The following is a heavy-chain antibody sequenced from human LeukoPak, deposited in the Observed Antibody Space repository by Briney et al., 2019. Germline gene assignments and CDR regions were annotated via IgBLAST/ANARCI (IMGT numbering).Heavy chain of an antibody. V-gene: IGHV4-4*07. J-gene: IGHJ4*02. CDR3: ARGGGYGDYGYVDY. CDR2: IYTSGST. D-gene: IGHD4-17*01. Sequence: SETLSLTCTVSGGSISTYYWTWIRQPAGRGLEWIGRIYTSGSTNYNPSLKSRVTMSVDTSKNQFSLKLSSVTAADTAVYFCARGGGYGDYGYVDYWGQGTLVTVSS. CDR1: GGSISTYY.